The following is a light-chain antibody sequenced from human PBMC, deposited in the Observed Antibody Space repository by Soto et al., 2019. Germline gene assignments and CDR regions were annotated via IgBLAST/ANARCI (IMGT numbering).Light chain of an antibody. CDR3: CSHAGSGAQ. CDR1: RSDVGTYNL. Sequence: QSALTQPASVSGSPGQSITISCTGTRSDVGTYNLVSWYQQYPGKAPKLMIYEVNKRPSGVSDRFSGSKYGNTASLTISGLQAEDEADYHCCSHAGSGAQFGGGTKVTVL. J-gene: IGLJ3*02. V-gene: IGLV2-23*02. CDR2: EVN.